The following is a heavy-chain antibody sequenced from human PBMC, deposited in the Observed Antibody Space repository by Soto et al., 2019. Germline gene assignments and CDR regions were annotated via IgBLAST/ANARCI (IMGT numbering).Heavy chain of an antibody. Sequence: QVQLVQSGAEVKKPGSSVKVSCKASGGTFSSYAISWVRQAPGQGLKWMGGIIPIFGTANYAQKFQGRVTITADESTSTAYMDLSSLRSVDTAVYYCARDRLSEVPAALNIWGQGTLVTVSS. D-gene: IGHD2-2*01. CDR1: GGTFSSYA. J-gene: IGHJ4*02. V-gene: IGHV1-69*01. CDR2: IIPIFGTA. CDR3: ARDRLSEVPAALNI.